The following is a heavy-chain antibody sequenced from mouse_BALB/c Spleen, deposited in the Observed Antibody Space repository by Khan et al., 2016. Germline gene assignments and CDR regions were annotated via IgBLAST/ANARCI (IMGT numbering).Heavy chain of an antibody. Sequence: QVQLQQSGAELARPGASVKLSCKASGYTYTSYWKQWVKQRPGQGLDWIGAIYHGDGDTRYTQKFKGKATLTADKSSSTADMQLSSLASEDSAVYYCASRLPFDYWGQGPTRTVSS. CDR2: IYHGDGDT. V-gene: IGHV1-87*01. D-gene: IGHD1-2*01. CDR3: ASRLPFDY. CDR1: GYTYTSYW. J-gene: IGHJ2*01.